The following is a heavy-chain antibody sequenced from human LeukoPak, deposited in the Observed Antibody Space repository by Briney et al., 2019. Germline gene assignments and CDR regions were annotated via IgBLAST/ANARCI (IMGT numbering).Heavy chain of an antibody. J-gene: IGHJ4*02. V-gene: IGHV3-23*01. Sequence: GGSLRLSCATSGFTFSSYAMHWVRQAPGKGLEWVSAISGSGDYTYYADSVKGRVTISRDNSKNTLYLQMSSLRAEDTAVYYCARDGGGSPDYWGQGTLVTVSS. D-gene: IGHD1-26*01. CDR3: ARDGGGSPDY. CDR2: ISGSGDYT. CDR1: GFTFSSYA.